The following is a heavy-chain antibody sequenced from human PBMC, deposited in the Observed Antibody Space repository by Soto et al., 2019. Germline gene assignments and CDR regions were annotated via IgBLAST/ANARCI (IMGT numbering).Heavy chain of an antibody. D-gene: IGHD1-26*01. CDR1: GYTFTSYD. CDR2: MNPNSGNT. J-gene: IGHJ4*02. Sequence: QVQLVQSGAEVKKPGASVKVSCKASGYTFTSYDINWVRQATGQGLEWMGWMNPNSGNTGYAQKFQGRVTMTRKTSISTAYMELSILRSEDTAVYYCARGLRWELPFDYWGQGTLVTVSS. V-gene: IGHV1-8*01. CDR3: ARGLRWELPFDY.